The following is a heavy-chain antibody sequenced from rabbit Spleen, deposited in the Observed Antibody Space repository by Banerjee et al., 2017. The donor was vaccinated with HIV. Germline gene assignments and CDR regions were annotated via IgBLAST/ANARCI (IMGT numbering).Heavy chain of an antibody. D-gene: IGHD1-1*01. V-gene: IGHV1S42*01. J-gene: IGHJ6*01. CDR2: IYAGDGSI. CDR1: GFSLFIYW. Sequence: EESGGGLVKPGGTLTLTCKASGFSLFIYWMCWVRQAPGKGLDLIGCIYAGDGSIDYTNWVNGRFTISKTSSTVDLKMTSLTAADTATYFCARDTSSSFSSYGMDLWGPGTLVTVS. CDR3: ARDTSSSFSSYGMDL.